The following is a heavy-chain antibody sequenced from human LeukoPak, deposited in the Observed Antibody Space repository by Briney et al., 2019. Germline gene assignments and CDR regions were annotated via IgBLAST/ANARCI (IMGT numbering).Heavy chain of an antibody. D-gene: IGHD3-16*01. CDR3: ARLDYGTLYP. Sequence: SQTLSLTCTVSGGSISSSSYYWGWIRQPPGKGLEWIGSIYYSGSTYYNPSLKSRVTISVDTSKNQFSLKLSSVTAADTAVYYCARLDYGTLYPWGQGTLVTVSS. V-gene: IGHV4-39*01. J-gene: IGHJ5*02. CDR2: IYYSGST. CDR1: GGSISSSSYY.